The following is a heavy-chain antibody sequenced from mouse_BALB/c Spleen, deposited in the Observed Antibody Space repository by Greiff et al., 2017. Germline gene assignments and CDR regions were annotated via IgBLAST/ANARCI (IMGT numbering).Heavy chain of an antibody. V-gene: IGHV1-67*01. CDR3: ARRSGDHAMDY. CDR2: ISTYYGNT. D-gene: IGHD3-1*01. Sequence: QVQLKESGPELVRPGVSVKISCKGSGYTFTDYAMHWVKQSHAKSLEWIGVISTYYGNTNYNQKFKGKATMTVDKSSSTAYMELARLTSEDSAIYYCARRSGDHAMDYWGQGTSVTVSS. CDR1: GYTFTDYA. J-gene: IGHJ4*01.